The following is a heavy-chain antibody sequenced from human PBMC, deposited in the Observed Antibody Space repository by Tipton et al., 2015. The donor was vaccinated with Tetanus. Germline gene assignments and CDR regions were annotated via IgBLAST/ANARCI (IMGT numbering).Heavy chain of an antibody. CDR2: INHSGST. CDR3: ARWIAVTGTDFDF. D-gene: IGHD6-19*01. V-gene: IGHV4-34*01. CDR1: GGSFSGYF. J-gene: IGHJ4*02. Sequence: TLSLTCAVYGGSFSGYFWSWIRQPPGKGLEWIGEINHSGSTNYNPSLKSRVTMSVDTSKNQFSLKLSSVTAADTAVYYCARWIAVTGTDFDFWGQGTLVTVSS.